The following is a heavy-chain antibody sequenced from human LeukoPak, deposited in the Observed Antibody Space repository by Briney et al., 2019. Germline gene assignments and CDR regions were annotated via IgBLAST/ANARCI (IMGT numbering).Heavy chain of an antibody. Sequence: GGSLRLSCAASGFTFDDYAMHWVRQAPGKGLEWVSGISWLSGSLGSSHLVKCRFTISRPNAKTSLYLQMNSLRSEDTALYYCAKDIMPTSIFAVGIDYWGQGTLVTVSS. CDR1: GFTFDDYA. J-gene: IGHJ4*02. CDR2: ISWLSGSL. CDR3: AKDIMPTSIFAVGIDY. D-gene: IGHD3-3*01. V-gene: IGHV3-9*01.